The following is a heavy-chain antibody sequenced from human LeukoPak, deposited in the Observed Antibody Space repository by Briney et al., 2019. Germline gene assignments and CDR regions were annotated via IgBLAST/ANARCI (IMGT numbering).Heavy chain of an antibody. CDR2: ISGSSSAV. V-gene: IGHV3-48*02. J-gene: IGHJ4*02. Sequence: GGSLRLSCAASGFTFSDYNMIWVRQAPGKGLQWVSYISGSSSAVYYADSVKGRFTISRDNAKNSLYLQMNSLRDEDTAVYYCASRRGFDDWGQGTLVTVSS. CDR1: GFTFSDYN. CDR3: ASRRGFDD. D-gene: IGHD3-10*01.